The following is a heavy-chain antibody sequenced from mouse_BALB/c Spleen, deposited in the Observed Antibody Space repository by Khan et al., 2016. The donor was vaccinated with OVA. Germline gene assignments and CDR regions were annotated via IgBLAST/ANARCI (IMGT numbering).Heavy chain of an antibody. D-gene: IGHD2-4*01. Sequence: VQLKQSGPGLVVPSQSLSITCTVSGFSLTSYGVHWVRQPPGKGLEWLVVIWSDGKTTYNSTLKSRLSISKDNSKSQVFLKMNSLQTDDTAMYYCARNTQKITTVMDYWGQGTSVTVSS. V-gene: IGHV2-6*02. CDR3: ARNTQKITTVMDY. J-gene: IGHJ4*01. CDR1: GFSLTSYG. CDR2: IWSDGKT.